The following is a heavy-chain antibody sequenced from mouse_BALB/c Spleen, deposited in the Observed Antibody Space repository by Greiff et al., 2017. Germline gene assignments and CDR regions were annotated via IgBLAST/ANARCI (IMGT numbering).Heavy chain of an antibody. CDR2: IHPNSGNT. D-gene: IGHD4-1*01. V-gene: IGHV1S130*01. J-gene: IGHJ4*01. Sequence: QVQLQQPGSVLVRPGASVKLSCKASGYTFTSSWMHWAKQRPGQGLEWIGEIHPNSGNTNYNGKFKGKATLTADKSSSTAYMQLSSLTSVDSAVYFCARWDDYYAMDYWGQGTSVTVSS. CDR1: GYTFTSSW. CDR3: ARWDDYYAMDY.